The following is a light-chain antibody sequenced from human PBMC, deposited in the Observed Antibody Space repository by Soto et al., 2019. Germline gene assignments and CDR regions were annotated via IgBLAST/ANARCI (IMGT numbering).Light chain of an antibody. V-gene: IGLV2-14*01. CDR1: SSDVGGYNY. CDR3: SSYTTSNTRQIV. CDR2: DVS. J-gene: IGLJ1*01. Sequence: LTQPASVSGSPGQSITISCTETSSDVGGYNYVSWYQQHPGKAPKFMIYDVSNRPSGVSNRFSGSKSGNTASLTISGLQAEDEADYYCSSYTTSNTRQIVFGTGTKVTVL.